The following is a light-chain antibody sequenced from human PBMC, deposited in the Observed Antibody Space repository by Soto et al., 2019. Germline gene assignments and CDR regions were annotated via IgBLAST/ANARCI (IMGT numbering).Light chain of an antibody. CDR2: DAS. J-gene: IGKJ5*01. V-gene: IGKV3-15*01. CDR3: QQYNNWPLT. CDR1: QSVSSY. Sequence: EIVSTQSPATLSLSPGERATLSCSASQSVSSYLAWYQQKPGQAPRLLIYDASNRATDIPARFSGSGSGTEFTLTISSLQSEDFAVYYCQQYNNWPLTFGQGTRLEIK.